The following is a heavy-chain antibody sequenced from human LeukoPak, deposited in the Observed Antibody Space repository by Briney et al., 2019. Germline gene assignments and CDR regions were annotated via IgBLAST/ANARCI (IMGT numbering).Heavy chain of an antibody. V-gene: IGHV3-15*01. D-gene: IGHD3-9*01. J-gene: IGHJ4*02. CDR3: VKYYDILTGYWTP. CDR2: IKSKGDGGTT. Sequence: GGSLRLSCAASGFSFSNAWMTWVRQAPGKGLEWVGRIKSKGDGGTTDYAAPGKVRFTISRDDSKNTLYLQMSSLKSEDTAVYYCVKYYDILTGYWTPWGQGTRVTASS. CDR1: GFSFSNAW.